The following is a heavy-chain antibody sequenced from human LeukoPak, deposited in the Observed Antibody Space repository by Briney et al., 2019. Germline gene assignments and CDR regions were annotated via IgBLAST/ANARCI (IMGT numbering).Heavy chain of an antibody. V-gene: IGHV4-59*08. CDR1: GDSVSGVY. Sequence: PSETLSLTCTVSGDSVSGVYWSWIRQPPGKGLEWIGYVYYSGDTNYNPSLKSRVTMSLDTSKNQVSLRLSSVTAADTAVYYCARVVSSGYSYGYAYWGQGTLVTVSS. D-gene: IGHD5-18*01. J-gene: IGHJ4*02. CDR3: ARVVSSGYSYGYAY. CDR2: VYYSGDT.